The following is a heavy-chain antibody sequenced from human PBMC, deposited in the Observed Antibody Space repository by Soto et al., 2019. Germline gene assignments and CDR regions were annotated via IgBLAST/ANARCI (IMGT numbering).Heavy chain of an antibody. CDR1: GFTFSSYA. CDR3: ARPLSDYDSSVSYFDY. Sequence: QVQLVESGGGVVQPGRSLRLSCAASGFTFSSYAMHWVRQAPGKGLEWVAVISYDGSNKYYADSVKGRFTISRDNSKNTLYLQMNSLRAEDTAVYYCARPLSDYDSSVSYFDYWGQGTLVTVSS. CDR2: ISYDGSNK. V-gene: IGHV3-30-3*01. J-gene: IGHJ4*02. D-gene: IGHD3-22*01.